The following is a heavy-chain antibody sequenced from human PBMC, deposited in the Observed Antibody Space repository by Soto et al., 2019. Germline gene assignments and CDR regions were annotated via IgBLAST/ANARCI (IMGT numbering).Heavy chain of an antibody. CDR3: ARLQGYDSSGYPGY. J-gene: IGHJ4*02. V-gene: IGHV1-69*13. D-gene: IGHD3-22*01. Sequence: GASVKVSCKASGGTFSSYAISWVRQAPGQGLEWMGGIIPSFGTANYAQKFQGRVTITADESTSTAYMELSSLRSEDTAVYYCARLQGYDSSGYPGYWGQGTLVTVSS. CDR1: GGTFSSYA. CDR2: IIPSFGTA.